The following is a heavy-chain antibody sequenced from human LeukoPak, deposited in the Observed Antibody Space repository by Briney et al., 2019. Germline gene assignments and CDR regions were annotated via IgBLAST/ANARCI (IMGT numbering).Heavy chain of an antibody. Sequence: SSETLSLTCTVSGGSVSSGSYYWSWIRQPPGKGLEWIGEINHSGSTNYNPSLKSRVTISVDTSKNQFSLQLSSVTAADTAFYYCVRERSFFGENYWGQGTLVTVSS. D-gene: IGHD3-10*01. CDR1: GGSVSSGSYY. J-gene: IGHJ4*02. CDR2: INHSGST. CDR3: VRERSFFGENY. V-gene: IGHV4-39*02.